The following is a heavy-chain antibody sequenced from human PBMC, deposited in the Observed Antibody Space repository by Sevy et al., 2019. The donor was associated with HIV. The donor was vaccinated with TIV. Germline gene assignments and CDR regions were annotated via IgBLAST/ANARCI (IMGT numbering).Heavy chain of an antibody. CDR1: GYNFY. D-gene: IGHD6-19*01. CDR3: AGQSLGWYNWFDP. V-gene: IGHV1-2*06. Sequence: ASVKVSCKASGYNFYIHWVRQAPGQGLEWMGRVTPNIGATSYAQKFQDRVAMTMDTSINTAYMELSGLKSDDTAIYYCAGQSLGWYNWFDPWGQGTLVTVSS. J-gene: IGHJ5*02. CDR2: VTPNIGAT.